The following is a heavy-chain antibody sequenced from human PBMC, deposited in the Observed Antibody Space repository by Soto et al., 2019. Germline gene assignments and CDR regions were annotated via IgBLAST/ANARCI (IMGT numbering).Heavy chain of an antibody. J-gene: IGHJ6*02. V-gene: IGHV4-59*01. Sequence: SETLSLTCTVSGGSISSYYLSWIRQPPGKGLEWIGYIYYSGSTNYNPSLKSRVTISVDTSKNQFSLKLSSVTAADTAVYYCARGGARYGMDVWGQGTTVTVYS. CDR1: GGSISSYY. CDR2: IYYSGST. CDR3: ARGGARYGMDV.